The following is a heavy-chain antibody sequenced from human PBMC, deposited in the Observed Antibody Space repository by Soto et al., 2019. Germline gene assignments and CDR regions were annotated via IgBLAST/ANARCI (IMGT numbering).Heavy chain of an antibody. CDR1: GFTFNTYG. CDR3: ARDLHNYFDY. V-gene: IGHV3-33*01. CDR2: IWYDGRNK. Sequence: QVQLVESGGGVVQPGTSLRLSCVASGFTFNTYGMHWVRQAPGKGLEWVAAIWYDGRNKYYAESVKGRVTISRDNSKNTVFLQMNSLRVEDTAVYYCARDLHNYFDYWGRGTTVTVSS. D-gene: IGHD2-21*01. J-gene: IGHJ4*02.